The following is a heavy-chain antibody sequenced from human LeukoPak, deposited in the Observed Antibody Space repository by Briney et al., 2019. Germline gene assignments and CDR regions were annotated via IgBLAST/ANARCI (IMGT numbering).Heavy chain of an antibody. CDR2: IWYGGSNK. D-gene: IGHD1-26*01. V-gene: IGHV3-30*02. J-gene: IGHJ4*02. CDR3: AKDRELLGVGYYFDY. CDR1: GFTFSSYG. Sequence: GGSLRLSCAASGFTFSSYGMHWVRQAPGKGLEWVAVIWYGGSNKYYADSVKGRFTISRDNSKNTLYLQMNSLRAEDTAVYYCAKDRELLGVGYYFDYWGQGTLVTVSS.